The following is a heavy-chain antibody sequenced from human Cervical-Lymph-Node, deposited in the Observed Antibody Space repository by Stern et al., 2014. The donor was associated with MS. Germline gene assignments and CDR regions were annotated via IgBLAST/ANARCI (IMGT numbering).Heavy chain of an antibody. Sequence: VQLVESGAEVKKPGSSVKVSCKASGGTFSRYGITWVRQAPGQGLEGVGGIIPLFGTTNFAQKFQGRVTITADESTTTAYMELSSLRSEDTAVYYCATDYYDTSGYYSVGLFDYWGQGTLVTVSS. J-gene: IGHJ4*02. V-gene: IGHV1-69*01. CDR3: ATDYYDTSGYYSVGLFDY. CDR2: IIPLFGTT. CDR1: GGTFSRYG. D-gene: IGHD3-22*01.